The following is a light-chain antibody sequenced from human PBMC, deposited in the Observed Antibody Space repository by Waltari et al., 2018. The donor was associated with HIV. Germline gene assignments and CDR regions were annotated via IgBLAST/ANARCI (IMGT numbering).Light chain of an antibody. CDR1: SSNIGINT. J-gene: IGLJ2*01. Sequence: QSVLTQPPSASGTPGQRVTISCSGGSSNIGINTVNWYQQLPGTAPTLLIYNNNRLPSGVPDRFSGSKSGTSASLAISWLQSEDEADYYCAAWDDSLNGPVFGGGTKLTVL. CDR2: NNN. CDR3: AAWDDSLNGPV. V-gene: IGLV1-44*01.